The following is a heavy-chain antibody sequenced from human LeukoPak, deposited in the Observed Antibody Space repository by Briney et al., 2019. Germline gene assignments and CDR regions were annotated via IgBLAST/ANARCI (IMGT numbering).Heavy chain of an antibody. CDR1: EFTFSTYC. D-gene: IGHD6-13*01. V-gene: IGHV3-74*01. CDR2: INSDGTNT. Sequence: GGSLRLSCAASEFTFSTYCMHWVRQAPGKGLVWVSRINSDGTNTDYADSVKGRFTISRDNAKNTLYMQMNSLRAEDTAVYYCASFGYSSSWYFDYWGQGTLVTVSS. CDR3: ASFGYSSSWYFDY. J-gene: IGHJ4*02.